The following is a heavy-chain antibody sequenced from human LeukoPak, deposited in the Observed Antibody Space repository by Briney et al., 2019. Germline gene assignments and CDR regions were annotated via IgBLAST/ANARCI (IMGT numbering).Heavy chain of an antibody. CDR2: IYYSGST. CDR1: GGSISTYY. Sequence: SETLSLTCTVSGGSISTYYWSWIRQPPGKGLEWIGYIYYSGSTKYNPSLKSRVTISVDTSKNQFSLKLSSVTAADTAIYYCALNVVAGTDYWGQGTLVTVSS. J-gene: IGHJ4*02. CDR3: ALNVVAGTDY. V-gene: IGHV4-59*01. D-gene: IGHD6-19*01.